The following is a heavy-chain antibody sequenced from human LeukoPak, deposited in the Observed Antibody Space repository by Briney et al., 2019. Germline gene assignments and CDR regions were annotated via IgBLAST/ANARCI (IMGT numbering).Heavy chain of an antibody. Sequence: ASVKVSCKASGYTFNNYYIHWVRQAPGQGLEWMGWINPDSGDTNYAQKFQGRVTMTRDTSINTLYMELSRLTDDDTATFYCTREARAGNGFDPWGQGTLITVS. CDR2: INPDSGDT. CDR3: TREARAGNGFDP. V-gene: IGHV1-2*02. D-gene: IGHD5-12*01. CDR1: GYTFNNYY. J-gene: IGHJ5*02.